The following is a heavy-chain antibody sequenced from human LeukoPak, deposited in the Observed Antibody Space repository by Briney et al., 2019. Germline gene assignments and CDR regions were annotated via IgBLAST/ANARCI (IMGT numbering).Heavy chain of an antibody. CDR1: GFTFDEYG. D-gene: IGHD5-18*01. Sequence: GGSLRLSCAASGFTFDEYGMSWVRQAPGKGLEWGCSINWNGDSIAYVDSVKGRFTISRDNAKNSLYLQMNSLRTEDTALYYCAKEGLPVTQYYYYYYMDVWGKGTTVTVSS. V-gene: IGHV3-20*04. J-gene: IGHJ6*03. CDR2: INWNGDSI. CDR3: AKEGLPVTQYYYYYYMDV.